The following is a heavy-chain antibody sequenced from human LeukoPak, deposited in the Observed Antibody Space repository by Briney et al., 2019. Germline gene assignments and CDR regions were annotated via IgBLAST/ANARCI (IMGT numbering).Heavy chain of an antibody. J-gene: IGHJ4*02. CDR2: IKQDGSEK. CDR1: GFIFSTFW. Sequence: GGSLRLSCAASGFIFSTFWMSWVRQAPGKWLGWVANIKQDGSEKYYVDSVKGRFTISRDNAKNSLYLQMNSLRAEDTAVYYCARGHFYFDYWGQGTLVTVSS. V-gene: IGHV3-7*01. CDR3: ARGHFYFDY.